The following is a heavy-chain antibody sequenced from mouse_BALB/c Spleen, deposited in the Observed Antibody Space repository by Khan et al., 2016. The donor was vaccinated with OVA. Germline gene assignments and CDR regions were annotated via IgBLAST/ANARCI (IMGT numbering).Heavy chain of an antibody. D-gene: IGHD1-1*01. CDR3: ARDFHYYGSREALDY. Sequence: QVQLQQPGAELARPGASVKMSCKASGYTFTSYSMHWIKQRPGQGLEWIGNINPSNAYTNYNQKFKDKATLTADKSTSTAYMQLSSLTSEDSAVYYCARDFHYYGSREALDYWGQGTSVTVSS. CDR2: INPSNAYT. V-gene: IGHV1-4*01. CDR1: GYTFTSYS. J-gene: IGHJ4*01.